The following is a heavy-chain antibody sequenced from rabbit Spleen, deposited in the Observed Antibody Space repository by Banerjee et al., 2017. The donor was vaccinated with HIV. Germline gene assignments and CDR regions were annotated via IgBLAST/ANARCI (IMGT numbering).Heavy chain of an antibody. J-gene: IGHJ4*01. Sequence: QQQLEESGGDLVKPGASLTLTCTASGFDFSSNAMCWVRQAPGKGLEWIGCIYAGSSGRTYYASWAKGRFTCSKTSSTTVTLKMTSLTVADTAAYFCARDSGSGHYIDVLFSLWGPGTLVTVS. CDR2: IYAGSSGRT. D-gene: IGHD1-1*01. V-gene: IGHV1S45*01. CDR1: GFDFSSNA. CDR3: ARDSGSGHYIDVLFSL.